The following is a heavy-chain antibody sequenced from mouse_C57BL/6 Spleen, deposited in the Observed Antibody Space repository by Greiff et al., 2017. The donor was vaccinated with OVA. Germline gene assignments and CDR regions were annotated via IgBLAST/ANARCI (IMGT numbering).Heavy chain of an antibody. J-gene: IGHJ1*03. CDR2: IHPNSGST. CDR3: ARHYYGSPNWYFDV. V-gene: IGHV1-64*01. CDR1: GYTFTSYW. D-gene: IGHD1-1*01. Sequence: QVQLQQPGAELVKPGASVKLSCKASGYTFTSYWMHWVKQRPGQGLEWIGMIHPNSGSTNYNEKFKSKATLTVDKSSSTAYMQLSSLTSEDSAVYYCARHYYGSPNWYFDVWGTGTTVTVSS.